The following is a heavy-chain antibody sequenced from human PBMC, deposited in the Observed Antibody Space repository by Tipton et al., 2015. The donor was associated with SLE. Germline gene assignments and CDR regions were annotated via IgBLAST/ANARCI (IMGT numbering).Heavy chain of an antibody. J-gene: IGHJ3*02. D-gene: IGHD1-14*01. CDR3: ARQGNRNVDDAFDI. CDR1: GGTFSSYA. CDR2: IIPILGIA. V-gene: IGHV1-69*05. Sequence: QSGPEVKKPGSSVKVSCKASGGTFSSYAISWVRQAPGQGLEWMGGIIPILGIANYAQKLQGRVTITTDESTSTAYMELSSLRSEDAAAYYCARQGNRNVDDAFDIWGQGTMVTVSS.